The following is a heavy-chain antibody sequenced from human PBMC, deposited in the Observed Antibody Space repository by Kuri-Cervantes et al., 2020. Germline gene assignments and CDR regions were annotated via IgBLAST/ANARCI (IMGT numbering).Heavy chain of an antibody. J-gene: IGHJ6*02. CDR2: IIPILGIA. V-gene: IGHV1-69*02. CDR1: GYTFTGYY. CDR3: ATLKLRRSTVTTSYYYYGMDV. Sequence: SVKVSCKASGYTFTGYYTHWVRQAPGQGLEWMGRIIPILGIANYAQKFQGRVTITADKSTSTAYMELGSLRSEDTAVYYCATLKLRRSTVTTSYYYYGMDVWGQGTTVTVSS. D-gene: IGHD4-17*01.